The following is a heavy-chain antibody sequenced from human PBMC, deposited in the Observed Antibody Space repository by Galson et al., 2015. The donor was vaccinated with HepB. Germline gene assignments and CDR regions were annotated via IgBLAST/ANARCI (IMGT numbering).Heavy chain of an antibody. Sequence: CAISGDSVSSNSAAWNWIRQSPSRGLEWLGRTYYRSKWYNDYAVSVKSRITINPDTSKNQFSLQLNSVTPEDTAVYYCARDLSASYYDILTGYYRGTYYFDYWGQGTLVTVSS. CDR3: ARDLSASYYDILTGYYRGTYYFDY. CDR1: GDSVSSNSAA. CDR2: TYYRSKWYN. D-gene: IGHD3-9*01. V-gene: IGHV6-1*01. J-gene: IGHJ4*02.